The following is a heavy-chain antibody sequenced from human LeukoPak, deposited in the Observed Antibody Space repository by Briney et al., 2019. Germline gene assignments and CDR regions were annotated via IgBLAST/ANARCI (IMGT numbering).Heavy chain of an antibody. CDR2: ISYSGST. J-gene: IGHJ4*02. Sequence: SETLSLTCTVSGGSINSYYWSWIRQPPGKGLEWSGDISYSGSTNYNPSLKRRGTISLDPSKNQFFLKLSSVTAADTALYYCARGNANWGQGTLVTVSS. CDR3: ARGNAN. CDR1: GGSINSYY. V-gene: IGHV4-59*01.